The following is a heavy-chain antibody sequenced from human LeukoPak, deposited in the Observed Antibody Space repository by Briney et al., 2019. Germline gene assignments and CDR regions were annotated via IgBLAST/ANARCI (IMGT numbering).Heavy chain of an antibody. Sequence: PSETLSLTCTVSGGSISSYYWSWIRQPAGKGLEWIGRIYTSGSTNYNPSLKSRVTMSVDTSKNQFSLKLSSVTAADTAVYYCAGDSKRITIFGERPGAFDIWGQGTMVTVSS. J-gene: IGHJ3*02. CDR3: AGDSKRITIFGERPGAFDI. CDR1: GGSISSYY. V-gene: IGHV4-4*07. D-gene: IGHD3-3*01. CDR2: IYTSGST.